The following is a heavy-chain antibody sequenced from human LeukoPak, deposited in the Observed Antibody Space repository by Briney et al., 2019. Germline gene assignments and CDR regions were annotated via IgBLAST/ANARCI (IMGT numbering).Heavy chain of an antibody. D-gene: IGHD6-19*01. CDR3: AKDMALAVAGTHYYYYGMDV. V-gene: IGHV3-9*01. J-gene: IGHJ6*02. CDR2: IIWNSCGV. Sequence: PGRALRLSCAASGVTFDDYAMHWVRQAPGKGLEGGSGIIWNSCGVGSHDSVKGRFTIYRDNAKSSLYLQMNSLRAEDTALYYCAKDMALAVAGTHYYYYGMDVWGQGTTVTVSS. CDR1: GVTFDDYA.